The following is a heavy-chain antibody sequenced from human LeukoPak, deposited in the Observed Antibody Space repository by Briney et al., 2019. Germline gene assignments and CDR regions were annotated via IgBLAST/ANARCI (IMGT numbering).Heavy chain of an antibody. J-gene: IGHJ4*02. CDR3: ARAHYYDSGAFDY. D-gene: IGHD3-22*01. CDR2: ISGSGGST. V-gene: IGHV3-23*01. Sequence: GGSLRLSCAASGFTFSSYAMSWVRQAPGKGLEWVSAISGSGGSTYYADSVKGRFTISRDNAKNSLYLQMNSLRAEDTAVYYCARAHYYDSGAFDYWGQGTLVTVSS. CDR1: GFTFSSYA.